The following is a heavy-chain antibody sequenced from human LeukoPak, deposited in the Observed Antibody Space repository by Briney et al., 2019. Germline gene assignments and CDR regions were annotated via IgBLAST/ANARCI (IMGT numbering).Heavy chain of an antibody. V-gene: IGHV4-34*01. CDR2: VNHSGGT. CDR1: GGPFSNYY. Sequence: PSETLSLTCAVYGGPFSNYYWSWIRQPPGKGLEWIAEVNHSGGTNYNPSRKSRVNISVDTSKNQFSLKLSSVTAADTAVYYCARARLRNYYYYGMDVWGQGTTVTVSS. J-gene: IGHJ6*02. CDR3: ARARLRNYYYYGMDV.